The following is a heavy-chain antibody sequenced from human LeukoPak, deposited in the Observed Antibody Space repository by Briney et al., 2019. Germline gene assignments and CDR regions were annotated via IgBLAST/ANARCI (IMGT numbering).Heavy chain of an antibody. CDR2: ITSSSTYI. Sequence: GGSLRLSCAASGFTFSGFNMNWVRQAPGEGLEWVSSITSSSTYIFYADSVKGRFTISRDNAKNSLYLQMNSLRAEDTAVYYCARYSGTYRDYWGQGTLVTVSS. J-gene: IGHJ4*02. CDR3: ARYSGTYRDY. V-gene: IGHV3-21*06. D-gene: IGHD1-26*01. CDR1: GFTFSGFN.